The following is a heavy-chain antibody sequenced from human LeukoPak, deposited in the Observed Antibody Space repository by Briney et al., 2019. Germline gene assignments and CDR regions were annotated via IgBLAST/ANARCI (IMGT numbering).Heavy chain of an antibody. CDR3: ARHDDYSRAFDI. D-gene: IGHD4-11*01. Sequence: SETLSLTCTVSGGSISSDSHYWGWIRQPPGKGLEWIGSIYYSGSTDYNPSLKSRVTISVDTSKNQFSLRLSSVTAADTAVYYCARHDDYSRAFDIWGQGTMVTVSS. CDR1: GGSISSDSHY. J-gene: IGHJ3*02. CDR2: IYYSGST. V-gene: IGHV4-39*01.